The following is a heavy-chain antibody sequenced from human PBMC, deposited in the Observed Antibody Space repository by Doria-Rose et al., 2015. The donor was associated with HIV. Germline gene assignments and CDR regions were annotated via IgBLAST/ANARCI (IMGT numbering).Heavy chain of an antibody. D-gene: IGHD3-3*01. Sequence: VQLVQSGGGLVQPGRSLRLSCVGSGFSFESYAMHWVRLAPGKGLEWAAGISSDSGAKGNADSVEGRFTISRDNAKKSVYLEMRSLRPEDTAFYYCAKAPIIGPKYYFYMDVWGKGTSVTVSS. CDR2: ISSDSGAK. CDR3: AKAPIIGPKYYFYMDV. CDR1: GFSFESYA. J-gene: IGHJ6*03. V-gene: IGHV3-9*01.